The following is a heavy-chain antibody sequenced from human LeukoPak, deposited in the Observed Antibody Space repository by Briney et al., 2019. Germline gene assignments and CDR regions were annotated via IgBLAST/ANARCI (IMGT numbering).Heavy chain of an antibody. V-gene: IGHV1-2*02. D-gene: IGHD3-22*01. CDR3: ARVSGYYDSSGYPFFDY. CDR2: INPNSGGT. CDR1: GYTFTGYY. Sequence: ASVKVSCKASGYTFTGYYMHWVRQAPGQGLEWMGWINPNSGGTNYAQKFQGRVTMTRDTSISTAYMELSRLRSDDTAVYYCARVSGYYDSSGYPFFDYWGQGTLVTVS. J-gene: IGHJ4*02.